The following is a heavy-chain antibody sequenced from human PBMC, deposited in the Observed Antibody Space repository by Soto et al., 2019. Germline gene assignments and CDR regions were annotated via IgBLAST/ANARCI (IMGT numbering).Heavy chain of an antibody. CDR3: AKGATVTTHYQYSGMDV. D-gene: IGHD4-17*01. J-gene: IGHJ6*02. CDR2: VNWDGDTT. CDR1: GFTFDDFA. Sequence: GGSLRLSCAASGFTFDDFAMCWVRQVPGKGLEWISLVNWDGDTTFYADSVKGRFIISRDNSKNSVYLQMNSLRSEDSAMYYCAKGATVTTHYQYSGMDVWGQGTTVTVSS. V-gene: IGHV3-43D*04.